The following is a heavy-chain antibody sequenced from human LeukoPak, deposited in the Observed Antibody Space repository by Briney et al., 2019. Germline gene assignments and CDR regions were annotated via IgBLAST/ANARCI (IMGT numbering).Heavy chain of an antibody. V-gene: IGHV1-2*02. CDR2: INPNRGGT. CDR1: GYIFTGYY. D-gene: IGHD1-26*01. Sequence: GASVKVSCKASGYIFTGYYMHWVRQPPGQGLEWMGWINPNRGGTNSAQKFQGRVTMTRDTSISTAYMELSRLTSDDTAVYYCARHPYSGSYHFDYWGQGTLVTVSS. CDR3: ARHPYSGSYHFDY. J-gene: IGHJ4*02.